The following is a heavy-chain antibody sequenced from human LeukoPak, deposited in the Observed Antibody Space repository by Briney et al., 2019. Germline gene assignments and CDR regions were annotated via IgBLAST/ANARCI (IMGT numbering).Heavy chain of an antibody. CDR3: AKDLSNWNYGTFDY. D-gene: IGHD1-7*01. Sequence: GGSLRLSCAASGFTFDDYTMHWVRQAPGKGLEWVSLISWDGGSTYYADSVKGRFTISRDNSKNTLYLQMNSLRAEDTAVYYCAKDLSNWNYGTFDYWGQGTLVTVSS. J-gene: IGHJ4*02. CDR2: ISWDGGST. V-gene: IGHV3-43*01. CDR1: GFTFDDYT.